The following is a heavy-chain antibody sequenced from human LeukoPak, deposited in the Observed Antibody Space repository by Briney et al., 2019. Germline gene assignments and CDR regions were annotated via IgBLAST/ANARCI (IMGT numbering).Heavy chain of an antibody. V-gene: IGHV1-18*01. Sequence: ASVKVSCKASGYTFTSYGISWVRQAPGQGLEWMGWISAYNGNTNYAQKLQGRVTMTTDTSTSTAYMKLRSLRSDDTAVYYCARGVITMIVVTYFDYWGQGTLVTVSS. CDR1: GYTFTSYG. CDR3: ARGVITMIVVTYFDY. J-gene: IGHJ4*02. CDR2: ISAYNGNT. D-gene: IGHD3-22*01.